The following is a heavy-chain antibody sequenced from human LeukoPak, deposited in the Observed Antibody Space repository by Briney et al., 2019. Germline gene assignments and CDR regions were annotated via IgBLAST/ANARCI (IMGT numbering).Heavy chain of an antibody. Sequence: SETLSLTCTVSGGSTSSYYWSWIRQPPGKGLEWIGYIYYSGSTNYNPSLKSRVTISVDTSKNQFSLKLSSVTAADTAVYYCARGQPGILDYWGQGTLVTVSS. V-gene: IGHV4-59*01. D-gene: IGHD2-2*01. CDR2: IYYSGST. CDR3: ARGQPGILDY. CDR1: GGSTSSYY. J-gene: IGHJ4*02.